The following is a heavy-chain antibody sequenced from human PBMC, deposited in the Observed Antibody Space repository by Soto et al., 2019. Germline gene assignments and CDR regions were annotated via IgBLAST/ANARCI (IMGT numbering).Heavy chain of an antibody. V-gene: IGHV4-59*08. D-gene: IGHD6-19*01. J-gene: IGHJ4*02. CDR2: IYYSGST. CDR1: GGSIINNY. CDR3: ARLRYSIGWYLDY. Sequence: PSETLSLTCTVSGGSIINNYWTSIRQPPGKGLEWIGYIYYSGSTNYNASLKSRVTISVDPSKNQFSLKLNSVTAADTAIYYCARLRYSIGWYLDYWGQGTLVTVS.